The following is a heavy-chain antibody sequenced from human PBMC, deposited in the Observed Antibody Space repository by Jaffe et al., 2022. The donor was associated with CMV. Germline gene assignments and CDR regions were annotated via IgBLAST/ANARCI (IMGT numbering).Heavy chain of an antibody. V-gene: IGHV5-51*01. D-gene: IGHD3-22*01. Sequence: EVQLVQSGAEVKKPGESLKISCKGSGYSFTSYWIGWVRQMPGKGLEWMGIIYPGDSDTRYSPSFQGQVTISADKSISTAYLQWSSLKASDTAMYYCARFPNYYDSKAYYFDYWGQGTLVTVSS. CDR1: GYSFTSYW. CDR2: IYPGDSDT. CDR3: ARFPNYYDSKAYYFDY. J-gene: IGHJ4*02.